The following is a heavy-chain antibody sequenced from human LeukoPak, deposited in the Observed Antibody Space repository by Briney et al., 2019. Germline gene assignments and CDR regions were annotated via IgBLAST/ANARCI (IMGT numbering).Heavy chain of an antibody. CDR3: ARDRVRFLEWFSDAFDI. V-gene: IGHV1-18*01. CDR1: GYTFTSYG. J-gene: IGHJ3*02. Sequence: ASVKVSCKASGYTFTSYGISWVRQAPGQGLEWMGWISAYNGNTNYAQKLQGRVTMTTDTSTSTAYMELRSLRSGDTAVYYCARDRVRFLEWFSDAFDIWGQGTMVTVSS. D-gene: IGHD3-3*01. CDR2: ISAYNGNT.